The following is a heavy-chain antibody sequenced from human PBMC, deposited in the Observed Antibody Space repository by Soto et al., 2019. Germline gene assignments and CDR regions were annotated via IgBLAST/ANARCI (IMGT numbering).Heavy chain of an antibody. CDR3: VKDESINWYSGHFRH. Sequence: VQLVESGGGLVKPGGSLRLSCAASGFTFSDYYMSWIRQAPGKGLEWVSGINWNSGSIGYADSVKGRFAISRDNAKNSLHLQMNSLRAEDTAFYYCVKDESINWYSGHFRHWGQGTLVTVSS. J-gene: IGHJ1*01. D-gene: IGHD6-13*01. V-gene: IGHV3-9*01. CDR2: INWNSGSI. CDR1: GFTFSDYY.